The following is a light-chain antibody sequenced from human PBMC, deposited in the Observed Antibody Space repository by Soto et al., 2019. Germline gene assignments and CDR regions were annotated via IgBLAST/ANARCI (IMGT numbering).Light chain of an antibody. J-gene: IGKJ2*01. CDR3: QHYGSSPYT. CDR2: DAS. CDR1: QTVRNNY. Sequence: EFVLTQSPGTLSLSPGERATLSCRASQTVRNNYLAWYQQKPGQAPRLLIYDASSRATGIPDRFSGSGSGTDFTLTISRLEPEDFAVYFCQHYGSSPYTFGQGTKLEIK. V-gene: IGKV3-20*01.